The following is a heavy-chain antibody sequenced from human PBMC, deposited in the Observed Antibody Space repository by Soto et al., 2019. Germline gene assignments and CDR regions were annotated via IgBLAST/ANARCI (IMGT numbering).Heavy chain of an antibody. V-gene: IGHV3-23*01. CDR1: GFTFSSYA. CDR3: ARDSSGYYGY. D-gene: IGHD3-22*01. Sequence: PGGALRLSCGASGFTFSSYAISWVRQAPGKGLEWVSAISVSGGSTYYADSVKGRFTISRDNSKNTLYLQMNSLRAEDTAVYYCARDSSGYYGYWGQGTLVTVSS. J-gene: IGHJ4*02. CDR2: ISVSGGST.